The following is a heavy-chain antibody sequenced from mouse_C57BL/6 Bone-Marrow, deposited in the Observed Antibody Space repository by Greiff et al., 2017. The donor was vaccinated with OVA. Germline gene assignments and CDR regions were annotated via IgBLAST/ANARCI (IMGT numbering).Heavy chain of an antibody. CDR3: VITTVVAPFAY. J-gene: IGHJ3*01. CDR2: IYWDDDK. V-gene: IGHV8-12*01. D-gene: IGHD1-1*01. CDR1: GFSLSTSGMG. Sequence: VKLMESGPGILQSSQTLSLTCSFSGFSLSTSGMGVSWIRQPSGKGLEWLAHIYWDDDKRYNPSLKSRLTISKDTSRNQVFRKITSVDTADTATYYCVITTVVAPFAYWGQGTLVTVSA.